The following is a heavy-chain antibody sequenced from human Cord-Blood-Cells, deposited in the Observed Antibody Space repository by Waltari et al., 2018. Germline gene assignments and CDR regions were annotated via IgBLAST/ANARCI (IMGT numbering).Heavy chain of an antibody. Sequence: EVQLVQSGAAVNKHGESLKLSRKGSGYSLTSFSIGSVRQMHGKRREWMGIIYPGNSYTRYSPSFQGQVTISADKSISTAYLQWSSLKASDTAMYYCARGVEVVPAATKGDLGSDFDYWGQGTLVTVSS. CDR2: IYPGNSYT. V-gene: IGHV5-51*01. CDR1: GYSLTSFS. J-gene: IGHJ4*02. CDR3: ARGVEVVPAATKGDLGSDFDY. D-gene: IGHD2-2*01.